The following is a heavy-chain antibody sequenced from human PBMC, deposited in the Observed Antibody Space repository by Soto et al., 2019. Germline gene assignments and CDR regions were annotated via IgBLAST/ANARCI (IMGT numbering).Heavy chain of an antibody. CDR3: ARDYTQGGDAFDI. J-gene: IGHJ3*02. CDR1: GFTFSSYS. Sequence: GGSLRLSCAASGFTFSSYSMNWVRQAPGKGLEWVSYISSSSSTIYYADSVKGRFTISRDNAKNSLYLQMNSLRAEDTAVYYCARDYTQGGDAFDIWGQGTMVTVSS. CDR2: ISSSSSTI. D-gene: IGHD3-16*01. V-gene: IGHV3-48*01.